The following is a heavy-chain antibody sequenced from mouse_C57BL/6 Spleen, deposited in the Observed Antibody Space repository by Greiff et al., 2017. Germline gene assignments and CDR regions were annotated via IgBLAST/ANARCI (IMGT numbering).Heavy chain of an antibody. D-gene: IGHD2-3*01. CDR3: ARVWFYDGYPWFAY. Sequence: VQLQQPGAELVKPGASVKLSCKASGYTFTSYWMHWVKQRPGQGLEWIGMIHPNSGSTNYNEKFKSKATLTVDKSSSTAYMQLSSLTSVDSAVYYCARVWFYDGYPWFAYWGQGTLVTVSA. J-gene: IGHJ3*01. CDR2: IHPNSGST. CDR1: GYTFTSYW. V-gene: IGHV1-64*01.